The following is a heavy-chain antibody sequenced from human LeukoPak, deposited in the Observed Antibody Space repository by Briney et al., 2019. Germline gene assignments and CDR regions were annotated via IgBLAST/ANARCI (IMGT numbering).Heavy chain of an antibody. J-gene: IGHJ4*02. Sequence: SETLSLTCTVSGGSISSSSYYWGWFRQPPGKGLEWIGSIYYSGSTYYNPSLKSRVTISVDTSKNQFSLKLSSVTAADTAVYYCARRSSGGKFDYWGQGTLVTVSS. CDR1: GGSISSSSYY. V-gene: IGHV4-39*01. D-gene: IGHD2-15*01. CDR3: ARRSSGGKFDY. CDR2: IYYSGST.